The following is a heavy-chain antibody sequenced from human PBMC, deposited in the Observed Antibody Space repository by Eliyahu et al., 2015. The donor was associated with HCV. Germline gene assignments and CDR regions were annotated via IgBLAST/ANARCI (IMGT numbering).Heavy chain of an antibody. V-gene: IGHV4-39*01. Sequence: QLQLQESGPGLVKPSETLSLTCTVSGGSISSSSXYWGWXRQPPGKGLEWXGSIYXSGSTYYXPSLKSRVTISVDTSKNQFSLKLSSVTAADTAVYYCARPRLWRVSSGWFFDYWGQGTLVTVSS. D-gene: IGHD6-19*01. CDR1: GGSISSSSXY. J-gene: IGHJ4*02. CDR2: IYXSGST. CDR3: ARPRLWRVSSGWFFDY.